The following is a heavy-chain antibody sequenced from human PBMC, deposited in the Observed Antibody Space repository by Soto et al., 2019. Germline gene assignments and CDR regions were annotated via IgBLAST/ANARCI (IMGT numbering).Heavy chain of an antibody. CDR1: GGTFSSYA. J-gene: IGHJ4*02. CDR2: IIPIFGTS. V-gene: IGHV1-69*01. CDR3: ARGYYYDSSGYYSNAYSCDY. Sequence: QVQLVQSGAEVKKPGSSVKVSCKASGGTFSSYAISWVRQAPGQVLEWMGGIIPIFGTSSYGQKVQGRVTITADESTSTAYMELSSLRSEDTAVYYCARGYYYDSSGYYSNAYSCDYWGQGTLVTVSS. D-gene: IGHD3-22*01.